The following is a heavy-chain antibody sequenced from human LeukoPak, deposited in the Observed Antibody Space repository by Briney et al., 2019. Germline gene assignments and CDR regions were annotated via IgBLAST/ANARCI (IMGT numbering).Heavy chain of an antibody. J-gene: IGHJ3*02. V-gene: IGHV3-66*01. Sequence: GGSLRLSCAASGFTVSSNYMSWVRQAPGKGLEWVSVIYSGGSTYYADSVKGGFTISRDNSKNTLYLQMNSLRAEDTAVYYCERYSRYSIGSDGFDIWGQGTMVTVSS. D-gene: IGHD6-19*01. CDR2: IYSGGST. CDR1: GFTVSSNY. CDR3: ERYSRYSIGSDGFDI.